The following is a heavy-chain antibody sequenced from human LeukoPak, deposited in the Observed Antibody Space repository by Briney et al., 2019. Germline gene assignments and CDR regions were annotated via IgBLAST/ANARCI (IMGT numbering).Heavy chain of an antibody. J-gene: IGHJ6*02. CDR3: ARCRSGASLRSSYYYGMDV. V-gene: IGHV4-59*08. CDR2: IYYSGST. CDR1: GGSISSYY. D-gene: IGHD3-10*01. Sequence: SETLSLTCTVSGGSISSYYWSWIRQPPGKGLEWIGYIYYSGSTNYNPSLKSRVTISVDTSKNQFSLKLSSVTAADTAVYYCARCRSGASLRSSYYYGMDVWGQGTTVTVSS.